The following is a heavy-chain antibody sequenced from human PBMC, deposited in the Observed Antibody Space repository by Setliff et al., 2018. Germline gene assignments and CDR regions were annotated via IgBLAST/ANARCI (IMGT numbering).Heavy chain of an antibody. CDR3: ARAGEAAAERKGLLEF. CDR2: SNVGNDNT. J-gene: IGHJ4*02. Sequence: ASVKVSCKASGYTFTNYAMHWVRQAPGQRLEWMGWSNVGNDNTKYSQKFQGRVTITRDTATSTVYMEFTGLTSEDTAVYYCARAGEAAAERKGLLEFWGQGTLVTVSS. D-gene: IGHD6-13*01. V-gene: IGHV1-3*01. CDR1: GYTFTNYA.